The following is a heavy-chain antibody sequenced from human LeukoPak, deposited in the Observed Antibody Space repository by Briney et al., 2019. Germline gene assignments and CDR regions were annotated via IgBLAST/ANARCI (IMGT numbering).Heavy chain of an antibody. Sequence: PGGSLRLSCAASGFTFSSYAMSWVRQAPGKGLEWVSAISGSGGSTYYADSVKGRLTISRDNSKNTLYLQMNSLRAEDTAVYYCAKVGPTYCSGGSCYGRGFDYWGQGTLVTVSS. CDR1: GFTFSSYA. D-gene: IGHD2-15*01. J-gene: IGHJ4*02. CDR3: AKVGPTYCSGGSCYGRGFDY. CDR2: ISGSGGST. V-gene: IGHV3-23*01.